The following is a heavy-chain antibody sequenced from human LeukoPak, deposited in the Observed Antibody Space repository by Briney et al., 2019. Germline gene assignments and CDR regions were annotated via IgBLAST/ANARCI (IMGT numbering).Heavy chain of an antibody. CDR3: ARDGGNYYGSADFDY. D-gene: IGHD3-10*01. CDR2: ISSSSSYI. Sequence: GGSLRLSCAASGFTFSSYSMNRVRQAPGKGLEWVSSISSSSSYIYYADSVKGRFTISRDNAKNSLYLQMNSLRAEDTAVYYCARDGGNYYGSADFDYWGQGTLVTVSS. CDR1: GFTFSSYS. V-gene: IGHV3-21*01. J-gene: IGHJ4*02.